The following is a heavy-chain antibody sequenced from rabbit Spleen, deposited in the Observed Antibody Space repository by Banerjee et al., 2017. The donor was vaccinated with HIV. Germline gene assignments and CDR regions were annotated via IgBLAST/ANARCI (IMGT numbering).Heavy chain of an antibody. CDR2: IDGGPISD. CDR1: GFSFSSITYW. J-gene: IGHJ6*01. CDR3: ASMRDSWNYGIDL. V-gene: IGHV1S45*01. D-gene: IGHD6-1*01. Sequence: QEQLEESGGGLVQPGGTLTLTCTVSGFSFSSITYWLCWVRQAPGKGLEWIACIDGGPISDYYATWAKGRFTISKTSSTTVTLQMTSLTDADTATYFCASMRDSWNYGIDLWGPGTLVTVS.